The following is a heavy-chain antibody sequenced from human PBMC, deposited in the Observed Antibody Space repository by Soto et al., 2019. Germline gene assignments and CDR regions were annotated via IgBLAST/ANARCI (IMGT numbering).Heavy chain of an antibody. CDR1: GFSFSGYV. V-gene: IGHV3-23*01. CDR2: IGFSGGSR. Sequence: EVQLLESGGGVVQPGGSLRLSCAASGFSFSGYVISWVRQAQGKGLEWVSVIGFSGGSRFYADSVKGRFTISRDISSNTVYLQMNSLRAEDTAVYYCAKSQDEMATNSMVDLWGQGTLVTVSS. CDR3: AKSQDEMATNSMVDL. J-gene: IGHJ5*02. D-gene: IGHD5-12*01.